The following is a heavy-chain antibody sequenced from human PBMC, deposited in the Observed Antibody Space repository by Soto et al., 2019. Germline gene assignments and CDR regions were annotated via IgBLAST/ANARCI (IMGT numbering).Heavy chain of an antibody. J-gene: IGHJ4*02. V-gene: IGHV3-7*01. D-gene: IGHD6-13*01. Sequence: EVQLVESGGGLVQPGGSLRLSCAASGFTFSSYWMSWVRQAPGKGLEWVANIKQDGSDKYYVDSVKGRFTISRDNAKNSLYLQINSQRAEDTAVYYCASVAAARDYWGQGTLVTVSS. CDR2: IKQDGSDK. CDR1: GFTFSSYW. CDR3: ASVAAARDY.